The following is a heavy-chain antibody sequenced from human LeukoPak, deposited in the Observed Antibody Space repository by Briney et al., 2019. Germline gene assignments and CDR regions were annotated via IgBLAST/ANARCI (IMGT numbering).Heavy chain of an antibody. V-gene: IGHV4-30-2*01. CDR3: ARQYSGYDAFDY. CDR1: GGSVSSGGYS. CDR2: IYHSGST. J-gene: IGHJ4*02. D-gene: IGHD5-12*01. Sequence: SQTLSLTCAVSGGSVSSGGYSWSWIRQPPGKGLEWIGYIYHSGSTYYNPSLKSRVTISVDRSKNQFSLKLSSVTAADTAVYYCARQYSGYDAFDYWGQGTLVTVSS.